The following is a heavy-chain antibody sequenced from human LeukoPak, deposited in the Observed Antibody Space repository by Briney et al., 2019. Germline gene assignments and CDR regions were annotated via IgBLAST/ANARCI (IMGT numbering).Heavy chain of an antibody. J-gene: IGHJ4*02. D-gene: IGHD2-2*01. V-gene: IGHV3-23*01. Sequence: GGSLRLSCAASGFTFSSYSMSWVRQAPGKGLEWVSAISGSGINTYYADFVKGRFTISRDNSKNTLHLQMNSLRAEDTAVYYCAKDVRIVVVSAAGGFDSWGQGTLVTVSS. CDR2: ISGSGINT. CDR1: GFTFSSYS. CDR3: AKDVRIVVVSAAGGFDS.